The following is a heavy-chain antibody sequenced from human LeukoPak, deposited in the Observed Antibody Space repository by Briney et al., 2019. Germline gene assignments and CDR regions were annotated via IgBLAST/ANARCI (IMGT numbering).Heavy chain of an antibody. V-gene: IGHV3-21*01. CDR3: AREPGDPLHIDC. J-gene: IGHJ4*02. D-gene: IGHD5-24*01. CDR2: ISSSSAYI. Sequence: GGSLRLSCAASGFTFSSYGMTWVRQAPGKGLEWVSSISSSSAYIYYADSLKGRFTISRDNAKNSLYLQMNSLRADDTAVYYCAREPGDPLHIDCWGQGTLVTVSS. CDR1: GFTFSSYG.